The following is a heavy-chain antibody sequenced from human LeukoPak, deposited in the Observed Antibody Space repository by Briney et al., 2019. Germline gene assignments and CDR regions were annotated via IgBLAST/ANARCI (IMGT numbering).Heavy chain of an antibody. J-gene: IGHJ6*02. CDR2: MNPNSGNT. CDR3: ARDYYGMDV. CDR1: GYTFTRYD. Sequence: ASVKVSCKASGYTFTRYDINWVRQAPGQGLEWMGWMNPNSGNTGYAQKFQGRVTMTRNTSIRTACMELSSLRSEDTAVYYCARDYYGMDVWGQGTTVTVSS. V-gene: IGHV1-8*01.